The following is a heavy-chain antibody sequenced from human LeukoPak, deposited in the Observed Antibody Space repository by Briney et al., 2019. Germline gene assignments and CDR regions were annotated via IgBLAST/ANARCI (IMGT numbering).Heavy chain of an antibody. CDR1: GFTFSSYS. CDR2: ISGSSSYI. CDR3: ARDPYSSGWYKDAFDI. Sequence: GGSLRLSCAASGFTFSSYSMNWVRQAPGKGLEWVSSISGSSSYINYADSVKGRFTISRDNAQNSLFLQLNSLRAEDTAVYYCARDPYSSGWYKDAFDIWGQGSMVTVSS. V-gene: IGHV3-21*01. D-gene: IGHD6-19*01. J-gene: IGHJ3*02.